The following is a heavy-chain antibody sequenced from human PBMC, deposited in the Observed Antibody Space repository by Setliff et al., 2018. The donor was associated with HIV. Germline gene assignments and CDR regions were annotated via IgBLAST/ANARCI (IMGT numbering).Heavy chain of an antibody. D-gene: IGHD3-22*01. CDR1: GFTFSTYS. CDR2: ISGSSSTI. V-gene: IGHV3-48*01. J-gene: IGHJ4*02. Sequence: GGSLRLSCAASGFTFSTYSMNWVRQAPGKGLEWVSYISGSSSTIYYADPVKGRFTISRDNAKNSLYLQMNSLRAEDTAVYYCARASRGGYYDSSAYAYWGQGTLVTVSS. CDR3: ARASRGGYYDSSAYAY.